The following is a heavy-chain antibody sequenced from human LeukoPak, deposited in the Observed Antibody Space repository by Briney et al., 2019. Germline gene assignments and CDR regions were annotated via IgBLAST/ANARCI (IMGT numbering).Heavy chain of an antibody. J-gene: IGHJ4*02. CDR1: GFTFSDYY. D-gene: IGHD3-10*01. Sequence: PGGSLRLSCAAPGFTFSDYYMSWIRQAPGKGLEWVSYISSSGSTIYYADSVKGRFTISRDNAKNSLYLQMNSLGAEDTAVYYCASEIWFGELGDYYFDYWGQGTLVTVSS. CDR2: ISSSGSTI. V-gene: IGHV3-11*01. CDR3: ASEIWFGELGDYYFDY.